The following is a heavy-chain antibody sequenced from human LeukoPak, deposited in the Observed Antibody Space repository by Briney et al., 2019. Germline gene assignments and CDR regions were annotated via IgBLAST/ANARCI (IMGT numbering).Heavy chain of an antibody. D-gene: IGHD2-15*01. Sequence: SETLSPTCAVYGGSFSGYYWSWIRQPPGKGLEWIGEINHSGSTNYNPSLKSRVTISVDTSKNQFSLKLSSVTAADTAVYYCARVPRTYRYCSGGSCYDIWGQGTLVTVSS. J-gene: IGHJ4*02. CDR2: INHSGST. CDR1: GGSFSGYY. CDR3: ARVPRTYRYCSGGSCYDI. V-gene: IGHV4-34*01.